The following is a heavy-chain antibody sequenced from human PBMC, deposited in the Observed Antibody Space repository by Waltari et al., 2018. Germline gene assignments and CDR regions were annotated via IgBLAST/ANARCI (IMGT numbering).Heavy chain of an antibody. D-gene: IGHD6-13*01. CDR2: ISGSGGST. CDR3: AKYRGDRSQQQLTPFDY. Sequence: EVQLLESGGGLVQPGGSLRLSCAASGFTFSSYAMSWVRQAPGQGLEWVSAISGSGGSTYDTDSVKGRFTISRDNSKNTLYLQMNSLRAEDTAVYYCAKYRGDRSQQQLTPFDYWGQGTLVTVSS. J-gene: IGHJ4*02. CDR1: GFTFSSYA. V-gene: IGHV3-23*01.